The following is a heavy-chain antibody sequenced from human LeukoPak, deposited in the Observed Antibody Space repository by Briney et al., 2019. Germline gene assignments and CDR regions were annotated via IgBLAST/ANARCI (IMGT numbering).Heavy chain of an antibody. Sequence: PGGSLRLSCAASGFTFSSYSMNWVRQAPGKGLEWVSSISSTSSYIYYADSVKGRFTISRDNAKNSLFLQMNSLRAEDTAVYCCARELMGLTMIVVVNPIDYWGQGTLATVSS. V-gene: IGHV3-21*01. CDR1: GFTFSSYS. CDR3: ARELMGLTMIVVVNPIDY. D-gene: IGHD3-22*01. J-gene: IGHJ4*02. CDR2: ISSTSSYI.